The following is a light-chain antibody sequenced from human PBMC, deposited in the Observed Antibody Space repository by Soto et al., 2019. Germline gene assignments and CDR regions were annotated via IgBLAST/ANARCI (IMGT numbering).Light chain of an antibody. CDR3: LQVFNFPLA. CDR1: QDIGND. V-gene: IGKV1-6*02. J-gene: IGKJ1*01. Sequence: AIQMTQSPSSLAGSVGDRLTITCRASQDIGNDLGGYQQKPGKAPKLLIYAASSLQSGVSSRFIGSGSGTELTLTISSLQPEDFATYYCLQVFNFPLAFGQGTKVDIK. CDR2: AAS.